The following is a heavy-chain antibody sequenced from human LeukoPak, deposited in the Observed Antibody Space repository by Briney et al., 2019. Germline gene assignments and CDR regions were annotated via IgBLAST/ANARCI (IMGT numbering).Heavy chain of an antibody. D-gene: IGHD4-17*01. CDR2: ISGIGGST. V-gene: IGHV3-23*01. CDR3: AKPKGAYGDHDAFDI. Sequence: QPGGSLRLSCAASGFTFSSYAMSWVRQAPGKGLEWVAAISGIGGSTYYADSVKGRFTISRDNSKNTLYLQMNSLRAEDTAVYYCAKPKGAYGDHDAFDIWGQGTMVTVSS. CDR1: GFTFSSYA. J-gene: IGHJ3*02.